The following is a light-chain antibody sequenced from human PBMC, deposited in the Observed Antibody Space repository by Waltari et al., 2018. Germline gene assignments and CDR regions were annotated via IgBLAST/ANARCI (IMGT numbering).Light chain of an antibody. CDR1: QSVSSA. V-gene: IGKV3-20*01. CDR3: QHYVMLPVT. Sequence: EIVLTQSPGTLSLSTGERATLSCRTSQSVSSALAWYQQKPGQAPRLLIYGIFNRATGIPDRFSGSGSGTDFSLTISRLEPEDFAVYYCQHYVMLPVTFGQGTRVEVK. J-gene: IGKJ1*01. CDR2: GIF.